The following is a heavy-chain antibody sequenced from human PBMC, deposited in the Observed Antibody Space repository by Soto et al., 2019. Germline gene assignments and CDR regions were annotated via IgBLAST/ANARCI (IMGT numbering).Heavy chain of an antibody. Sequence: QVQLVQSGAEVKKPGSSVKVSCKASGGTFSTYVISWVRQAPGQGLEWMGRVIPMSGSSNYAQKFQGRVTITAYKDTSIAYMEVRSLRSEDTAVYYCARGRPRSGPPFYYYGLDVWGQGTTVIVSS. CDR1: GGTFSTYV. J-gene: IGHJ6*02. D-gene: IGHD1-26*01. CDR3: ARGRPRSGPPFYYYGLDV. V-gene: IGHV1-69*06. CDR2: VIPMSGSS.